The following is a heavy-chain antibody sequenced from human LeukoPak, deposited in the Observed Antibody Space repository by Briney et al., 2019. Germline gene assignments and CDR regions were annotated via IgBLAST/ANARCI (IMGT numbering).Heavy chain of an antibody. CDR3: AKGYYGSGSYGWFDY. Sequence: GGSLRLSCAASGFTFSSYAMHWVRQAPGKGLEWVAIISYDGSNKYYADSVKGRFTISRDNSKNTLFLHMNSLRAEGTAVYSCAKGYYGSGSYGWFDYWGQGTLVTVSS. CDR1: GFTFSSYA. CDR2: ISYDGSNK. D-gene: IGHD3-10*01. J-gene: IGHJ4*02. V-gene: IGHV3-30*04.